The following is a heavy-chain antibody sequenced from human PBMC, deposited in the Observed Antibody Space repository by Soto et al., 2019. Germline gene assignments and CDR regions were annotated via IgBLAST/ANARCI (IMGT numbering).Heavy chain of an antibody. CDR3: ARIAAACTNWFDP. V-gene: IGHV4-38-2*01. D-gene: IGHD6-13*01. CDR2: IYHSGST. CDR1: GYSISSGYY. Sequence: SETLSLTCAVSGYSISSGYYWGWIRQPPGKGLEWIGSIYHSGSTYYNPSLKSRVTISVDTSKNQFSLKLSSGTAADTAVYYCARIAAACTNWFDPWGQGTLVTVSS. J-gene: IGHJ5*02.